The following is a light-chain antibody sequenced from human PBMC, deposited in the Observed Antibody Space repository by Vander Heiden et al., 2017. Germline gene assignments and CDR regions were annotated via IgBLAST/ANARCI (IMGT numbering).Light chain of an antibody. J-gene: IGKJ1*01. CDR2: WAS. CDR3: QQYYSRFRR. Sequence: DIMMTQSPDSLAVSLGATATINCKSSQSVLSSSNNKNYLAWYQQKPGQPPKLLIYWASTRESGVPDRFSGSGSGTDFTLTISSLQAEDVAVYYCQQYYSRFRRFGQGTKVEFK. CDR1: QSVLSSSNNKNY. V-gene: IGKV4-1*01.